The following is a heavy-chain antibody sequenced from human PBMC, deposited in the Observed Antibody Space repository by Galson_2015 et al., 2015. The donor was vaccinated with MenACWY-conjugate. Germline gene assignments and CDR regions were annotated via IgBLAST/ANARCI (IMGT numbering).Heavy chain of an antibody. CDR3: ARLGGNYRTTSHFDY. D-gene: IGHD1-26*01. Sequence: SLRLSCAASGFTFSTYWMHWVRQAPGKGLVWVSRINSDGRSTSYADSVKGRFTISGDNAKNTLYLQMNSLRAEDTAVYYCARLGGNYRTTSHFDYLGQGTLVTSPQ. CDR2: INSDGRST. J-gene: IGHJ4*02. CDR1: GFTFSTYW. V-gene: IGHV3-74*01.